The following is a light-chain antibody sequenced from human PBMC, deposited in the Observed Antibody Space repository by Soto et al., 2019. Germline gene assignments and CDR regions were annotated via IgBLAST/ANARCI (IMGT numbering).Light chain of an antibody. CDR3: QQRSNWPFT. V-gene: IGKV3-11*01. Sequence: EIVLTQSPATVSLSPVYRSTLSCRASQIVSSFLAWYQQRPGQAPRLLIYDAFHRATGIPARFSGSGSGTDFTLTISSLEPEDFAVYYCQQRSNWPFTFGPGTMDIK. J-gene: IGKJ3*01. CDR1: QIVSSF. CDR2: DAF.